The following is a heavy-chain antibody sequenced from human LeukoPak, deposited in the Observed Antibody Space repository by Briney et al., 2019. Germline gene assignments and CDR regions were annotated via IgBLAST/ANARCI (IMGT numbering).Heavy chain of an antibody. J-gene: IGHJ3*02. V-gene: IGHV3-48*03. CDR3: ARRGSDDGFDI. D-gene: IGHD2-15*01. CDR1: GFTFSSYE. CDR2: ISSSGSTI. Sequence: PGRSLGLLCAASGFTFSSYEMNWVRQAPGKGLEWVSYISSSGSTIYYADSVKGRFTISRDNAKNSLYLQMNSLRAEDTAVYYCARRGSDDGFDISGQGTLWTASS.